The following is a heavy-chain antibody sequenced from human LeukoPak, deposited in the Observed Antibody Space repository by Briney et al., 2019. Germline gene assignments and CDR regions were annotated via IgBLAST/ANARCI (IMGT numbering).Heavy chain of an antibody. V-gene: IGHV1-8*01. J-gene: IGHJ5*02. Sequence: ASVKVSCKASGYTFTSYDINWVRQATGQGLEWMGWMNPNSGNTGYAQKFQGRVTMTRNTSISTAYMELSRLRSDDTAVYYCAREDWTQNTYCSSTSCYHNWFDPWGQGTLVTVSS. CDR3: AREDWTQNTYCSSTSCYHNWFDP. CDR1: GYTFTSYD. CDR2: MNPNSGNT. D-gene: IGHD2-2*01.